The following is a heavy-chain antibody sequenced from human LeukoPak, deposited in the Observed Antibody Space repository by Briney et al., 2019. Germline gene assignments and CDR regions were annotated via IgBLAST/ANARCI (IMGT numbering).Heavy chain of an antibody. CDR2: INSDASST. CDR1: GFTYSNYW. J-gene: IGHJ4*02. V-gene: IGHV3-74*01. CDR3: ATSLYSGTKLDY. Sequence: GGSLRLSCAASGFTYSNYWMHWVRQTPGKGLVWVSRINSDASSTSYADSVKGRFTISRDRAKNTLYLQMNGLRADDTAVYYCATSLYSGTKLDYWGQGTLVTVSS. D-gene: IGHD1-26*01.